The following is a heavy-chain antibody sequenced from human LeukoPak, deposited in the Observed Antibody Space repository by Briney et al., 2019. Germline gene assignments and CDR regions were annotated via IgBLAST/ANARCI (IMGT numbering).Heavy chain of an antibody. J-gene: IGHJ4*02. CDR3: ARDQEGFDY. CDR1: GGTFSSYA. Sequence: ASVKVSCKASGGTFSSYAISWVRQAPGPGLEWMGMIYPRDGSTSYEQKVQGRVTVTRDTSTSTVHMELSGLRSEDTAVYYWARDQEGFDYWGQGTLVTVSS. V-gene: IGHV1-46*01. CDR2: IYPRDGST.